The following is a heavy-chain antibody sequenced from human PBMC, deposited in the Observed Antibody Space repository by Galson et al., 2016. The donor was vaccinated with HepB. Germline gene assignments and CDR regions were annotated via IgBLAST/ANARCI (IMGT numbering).Heavy chain of an antibody. CDR3: ASGAAGHGS. Sequence: SLRLSCAASGFAFSSYSMNWVRQAPGKGLEWVSYIIGTGSFMSYADSVKGRFTVSRDNAKNSLYLQMNSLRPEDTAVYYCASGAAGHGSWGQGTLVTVSS. J-gene: IGHJ5*02. CDR1: GFAFSSYS. D-gene: IGHD6-13*01. CDR2: IIGTGSFM. V-gene: IGHV3-21*01.